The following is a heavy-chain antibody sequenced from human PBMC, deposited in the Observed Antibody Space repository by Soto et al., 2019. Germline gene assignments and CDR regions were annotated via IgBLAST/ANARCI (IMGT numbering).Heavy chain of an antibody. V-gene: IGHV3-23*01. CDR3: AKENGYSSSWFEFDY. Sequence: PGGSLRLSCAASGFTFSSYAMSWVRQAPGKGLEWVSAISGSGGSTYYADTVKGRFTISRDNSKNTLCLQMNSLRAEDTAVYYCAKENGYSSSWFEFDYWGQGTLVTVSS. J-gene: IGHJ4*02. CDR1: GFTFSSYA. D-gene: IGHD6-13*01. CDR2: ISGSGGST.